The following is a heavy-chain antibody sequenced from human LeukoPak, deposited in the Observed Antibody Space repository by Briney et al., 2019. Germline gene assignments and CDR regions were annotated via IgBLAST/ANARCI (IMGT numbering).Heavy chain of an antibody. D-gene: IGHD3-3*01. CDR2: IYYSGST. V-gene: IGHV4-59*01. CDR3: ARGVPYDFWSGYPNNWFDP. Sequence: PSETLSLTCTVSGGSISSYYWSWIRQPPGKGLEWIGYIYYSGSTNYNPSLKSRVTTSVDTSKSQFSLKLSSVTAADTAVYYCARGVPYDFWSGYPNNWFDPWGQGTLVTVSS. J-gene: IGHJ5*02. CDR1: GGSISSYY.